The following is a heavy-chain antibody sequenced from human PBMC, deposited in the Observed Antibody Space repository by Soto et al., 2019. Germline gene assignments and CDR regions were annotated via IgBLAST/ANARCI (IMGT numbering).Heavy chain of an antibody. J-gene: IGHJ3*01. V-gene: IGHV1-24*01. CDR3: ETRGSVRKRGTWDV. CDR2: FDPEHGET. CDR1: GYTLTELS. Sequence: ASVKVSCKVPGYTLTELSMHWVRQAPGKGLEWMGGFDPEHGETIFAQKFQGRVTMTEDTSTDTAYMELSSLRSEDTAVYYCETRGSVRKRGTWDVWGQGKMVPGSS. D-gene: IGHD1-26*01.